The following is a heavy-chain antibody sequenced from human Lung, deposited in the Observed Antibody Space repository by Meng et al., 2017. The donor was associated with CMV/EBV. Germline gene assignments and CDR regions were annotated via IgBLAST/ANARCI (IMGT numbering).Heavy chain of an antibody. CDR3: AKDLMSCRVPRWYSSLYYWFDP. D-gene: IGHD6-13*01. CDR1: GFTFSSYE. CDR2: ISSSGSTI. V-gene: IGHV3-48*03. J-gene: IGHJ5*02. Sequence: SCAASGFTFSSYEMNWVRQAPGKGLEWVSYISSSGSTIYYADSVKGRFTISRDNSQNMLYLQMNSLRAEDTAVYYCAKDLMSCRVPRWYSSLYYWFDPWXQGTXVTVSS.